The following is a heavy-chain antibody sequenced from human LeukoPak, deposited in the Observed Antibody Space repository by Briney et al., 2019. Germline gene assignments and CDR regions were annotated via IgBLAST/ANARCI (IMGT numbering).Heavy chain of an antibody. CDR2: MNPNSGNT. J-gene: IGHJ4*02. D-gene: IGHD2-2*01. V-gene: IGHV1-8*03. CDR1: GYTFTSYD. CDR3: ARGLPYCSSTSCPPDDY. Sequence: EASVKVSCKASGYTFTSYDINWVRQATGQGLEWMGWMNPNSGNTGYAQKFQGRVTITRNTSISTAYMELSSLRSEDTAVYYCARGLPYCSSTSCPPDDYWGQGTLVTVSS.